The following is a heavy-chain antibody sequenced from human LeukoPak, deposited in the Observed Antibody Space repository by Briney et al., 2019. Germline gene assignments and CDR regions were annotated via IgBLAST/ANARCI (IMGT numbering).Heavy chain of an antibody. CDR2: IYHSGCT. V-gene: IGHV4-38-2*01. D-gene: IGHD6-19*01. Sequence: PSATLSLTWAVSGYSISSGYYWGWIRQPPGKGLEWIGSIYHSGCTYYNPSLKSRVTISVDTSKNQFSLKLSSVTAADTAVYYCARGISGWYEFDYWGQGTLVTVSS. CDR3: ARGISGWYEFDY. J-gene: IGHJ4*02. CDR1: GYSISSGYY.